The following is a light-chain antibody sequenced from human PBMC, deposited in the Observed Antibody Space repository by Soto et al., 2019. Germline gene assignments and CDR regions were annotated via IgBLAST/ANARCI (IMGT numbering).Light chain of an antibody. CDR1: QSVSSN. Sequence: EIVMTQSPATLSVSPGERATISCRASQSVSSNLAWYQQKPGQAPRLLIYGASTRATGIPARFSGSESGTKFTLTISSLQSEDFAVYYCQQYNNWPPITFGQGTRLEIK. V-gene: IGKV3-15*01. CDR2: GAS. J-gene: IGKJ5*01. CDR3: QQYNNWPPIT.